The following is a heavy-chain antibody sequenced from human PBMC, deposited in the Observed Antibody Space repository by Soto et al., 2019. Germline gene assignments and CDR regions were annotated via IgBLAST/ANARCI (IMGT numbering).Heavy chain of an antibody. V-gene: IGHV4-59*01. CDR3: ATRVSGSFFGMDV. Sequence: PSETLSLTCTVSGGSIRAYYRSWIRQPPGKGLEWIGYFYYSGTTNYSPSLKSRVTMSVDTSKNQFSLKLSSVTAADTAVYYCATRVSGSFFGMDVWGQGTTVTVYS. CDR2: FYYSGTT. CDR1: GGSIRAYY. J-gene: IGHJ6*02. D-gene: IGHD1-26*01.